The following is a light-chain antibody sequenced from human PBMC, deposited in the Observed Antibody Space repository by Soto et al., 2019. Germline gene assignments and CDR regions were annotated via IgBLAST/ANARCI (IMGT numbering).Light chain of an antibody. CDR1: QSISTF. V-gene: IGKV1-5*01. CDR3: QQYDSYWWT. CDR2: DAS. J-gene: IGKJ1*01. Sequence: DTQMTKSPSTLSACAGDTVTITCRASQSISTFLAWYQQKPGKAPKLLIFDASSLKSGVPSRFSGSGSGTEFTLTISSLQPDDFATYYCQQYDSYWWTFGQGTKVDIK.